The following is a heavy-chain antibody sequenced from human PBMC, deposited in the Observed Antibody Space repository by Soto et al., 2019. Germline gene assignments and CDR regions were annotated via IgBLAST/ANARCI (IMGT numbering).Heavy chain of an antibody. J-gene: IGHJ4*02. CDR3: ARTRHLGYCSGGSCGPFGY. Sequence: ASVKVSCKASGYTFTSYAMHWVRQAPGQRLEWMGWINAGNGNTKYSQKFQGRVTITRDKSASTAYMELSSLRSEDTAVYYCARTRHLGYCSGGSCGPFGYWGQGTLVTVSS. V-gene: IGHV1-3*01. CDR1: GYTFTSYA. CDR2: INAGNGNT. D-gene: IGHD2-15*01.